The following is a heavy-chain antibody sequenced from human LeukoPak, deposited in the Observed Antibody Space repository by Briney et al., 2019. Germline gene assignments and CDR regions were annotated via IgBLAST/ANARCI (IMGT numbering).Heavy chain of an antibody. CDR1: GYSFTSYW. CDR3: ARLPLGWYSSPAYYFDY. D-gene: IGHD6-13*01. J-gene: IGHJ4*02. CDR2: IYPGYSDT. V-gene: IGHV5-51*01. Sequence: GESLKISCKGSGYSFTSYWIGWVRQMPGKGLEWMGIIYPGYSDTRYSPSFQAQVPISADKSISTAYLQWSSLKASDTAMYYCARLPLGWYSSPAYYFDYWGQGTLVTVSS.